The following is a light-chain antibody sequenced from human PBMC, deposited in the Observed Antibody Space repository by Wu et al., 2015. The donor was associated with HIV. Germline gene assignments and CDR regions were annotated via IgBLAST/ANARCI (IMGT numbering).Light chain of an antibody. CDR2: GAS. V-gene: IGKV3-20*01. CDR1: QSVSRGY. CDR3: QQYGGSPGT. Sequence: EIVLTQSPGTLSLSPGERATLSCRASQSVSRGYLAWYQQAPGQAPRLPIFGASNRANGITDRFSGSGSGTDFTLTISRLEPEDFAVYYCQQYGGSPGTFGQGTKVEI. J-gene: IGKJ1*01.